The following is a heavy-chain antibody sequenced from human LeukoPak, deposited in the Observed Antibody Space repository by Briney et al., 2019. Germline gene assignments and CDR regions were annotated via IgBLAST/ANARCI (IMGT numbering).Heavy chain of an antibody. J-gene: IGHJ3*02. CDR3: ARGRKGIDAFDI. D-gene: IGHD6-13*01. V-gene: IGHV3-73*01. Sequence: SGGSLRLSCAASGFTFSGSAMHWVRQASGKGLEWVGRIRSKANSYATAYAASVKGRFTISRDDSKNTAYLQMNSLKTEDTAVYYWARGRKGIDAFDIWGQGTMVTVSS. CDR2: IRSKANSYAT. CDR1: GFTFSGSA.